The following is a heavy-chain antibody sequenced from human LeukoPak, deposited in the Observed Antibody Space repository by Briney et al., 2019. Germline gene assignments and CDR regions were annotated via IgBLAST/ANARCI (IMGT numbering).Heavy chain of an antibody. CDR1: GGSFSDVY. J-gene: IGHJ4*02. Sequence: PSETLSLTCGVSGGSFSDVYWSWIRQSPGKGLEWIGKVHHSGRTDYNPSLQSRVTISVDTPKNQFSLKLDSVTAADSAVYYCARTSTSPKARFDHWGRGTLVTVSS. CDR3: ARTSTSPKARFDH. D-gene: IGHD6-6*01. V-gene: IGHV4-34*01. CDR2: VHHSGRT.